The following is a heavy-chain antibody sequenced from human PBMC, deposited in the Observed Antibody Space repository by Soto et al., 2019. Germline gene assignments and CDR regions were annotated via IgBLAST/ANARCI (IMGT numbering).Heavy chain of an antibody. D-gene: IGHD2-15*01. CDR3: ARDPVVVVVADTPHFWFDP. CDR1: GYTFTGYY. CDR2: INPNSGGT. V-gene: IGHV1-2*02. Sequence: QVQLVQSGAEVKKPGASVKVSCKASGYTFTGYYMHWVRQAPGQGLEWMGWINPNSGGTNYAQKFQGRVTMTRDTSISTAYMELSRLRSDDTAVYYCARDPVVVVVADTPHFWFDPWGQGTLVTVSS. J-gene: IGHJ5*02.